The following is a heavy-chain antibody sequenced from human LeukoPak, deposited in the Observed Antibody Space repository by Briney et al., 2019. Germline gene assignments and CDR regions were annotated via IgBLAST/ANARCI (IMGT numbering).Heavy chain of an antibody. CDR3: ARIGYSSSSLDY. V-gene: IGHV3-7*01. J-gene: IGHJ4*02. D-gene: IGHD6-6*01. CDR1: GFIFSNYW. CDR2: IKQDGTVK. Sequence: PGGSLRLSCGASGFIFSNYWMSWVRQAPGKGLEWVANIKQDGTVKYYVDSVKGRFTISRDNAKNSLYLQMNSLRVEDTAVYYCARIGYSSSSLDYWGLGTLVTVSS.